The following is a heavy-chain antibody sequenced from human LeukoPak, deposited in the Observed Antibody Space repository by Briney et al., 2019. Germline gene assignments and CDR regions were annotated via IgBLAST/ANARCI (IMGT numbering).Heavy chain of an antibody. CDR3: ARSRQYGTGAFDI. Sequence: ASVKVSCKASGGTFSSYAISWVRQAPGQGLEWMGGIIPIFGTANYAQKFQGRVTITADESTSTAYMELSSLRSEDTAVYYCARSRQYGTGAFDIWGQGTMVTVSS. V-gene: IGHV1-69*01. J-gene: IGHJ3*02. CDR2: IIPIFGTA. D-gene: IGHD2-2*01. CDR1: GGTFSSYA.